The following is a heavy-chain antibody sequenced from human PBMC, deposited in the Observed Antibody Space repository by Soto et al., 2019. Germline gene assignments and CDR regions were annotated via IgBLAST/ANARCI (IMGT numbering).Heavy chain of an antibody. CDR1: GFTFSSYA. V-gene: IGHV3-23*01. J-gene: IGHJ6*02. Sequence: GGSLRLSCAASGFTFSSYAMSWVRQAPGKGLEWVSAISGSGGSTYYADSVKGRFTISRGNSKNTLYLQMNSLRAEDTAVYYCAKDSPVSGCPSFYYYYGMDVWGQGTTVTVSS. CDR2: ISGSGGST. D-gene: IGHD6-19*01. CDR3: AKDSPVSGCPSFYYYYGMDV.